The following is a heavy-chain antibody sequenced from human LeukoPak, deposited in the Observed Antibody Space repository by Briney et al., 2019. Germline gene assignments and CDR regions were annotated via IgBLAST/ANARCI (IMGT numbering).Heavy chain of an antibody. CDR3: ARGGPLPFSYYYYYGMDV. J-gene: IGHJ6*02. Sequence: GGSLRLSCAASGFTFSSCWMSWVRQAPGKGLEWVAKLKQDGSEKYYVDSVKGRFTISRDNTKNSLYLQMNGLRAEDTAVYYCARGGPLPFSYYYYYGMDVWGQGTTVTVSS. CDR2: LKQDGSEK. CDR1: GFTFSSCW. V-gene: IGHV3-7*05.